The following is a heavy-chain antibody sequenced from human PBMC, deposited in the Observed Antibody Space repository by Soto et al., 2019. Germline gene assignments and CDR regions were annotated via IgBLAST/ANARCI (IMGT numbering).Heavy chain of an antibody. J-gene: IGHJ6*01. V-gene: IGHV4-30-2*01. CDR3: ARAHYYYGMDV. CDR1: GGSISSGGYS. CDR2: IYQSGSS. Sequence: SETLSLTCGVSGGSISSGGYSWNWIRQPPGKGLDWIGYIYQSGSSYYNPSLKSRVTISIDRSKNQFSLKLSSVTAADTAMYYCARAHYYYGMDVWGQGTTVTVSS.